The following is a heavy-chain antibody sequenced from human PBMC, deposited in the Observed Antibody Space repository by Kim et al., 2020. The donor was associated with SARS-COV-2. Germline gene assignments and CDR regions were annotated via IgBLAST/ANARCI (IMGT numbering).Heavy chain of an antibody. Sequence: SVKGRFTISRKNANNSLYLKMNSLRDGDTAVYYCARAQASIAARNDAFDIWGQGTMVTVSS. J-gene: IGHJ3*02. CDR3: ARAQASIAARNDAFDI. V-gene: IGHV3-13*01. D-gene: IGHD6-6*01.